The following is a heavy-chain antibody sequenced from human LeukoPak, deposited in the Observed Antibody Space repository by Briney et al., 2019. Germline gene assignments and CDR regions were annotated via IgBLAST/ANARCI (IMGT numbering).Heavy chain of an antibody. Sequence: PGGSLRLSCAASGFTFSSYAMSWVRQAPGKGLEWVSGINGRGDSTVYAASVEGRFTISRDNSKNSLYLQMNSLRAEDTAVYYCARAFYKWPHDAFDIWGQGTMVTVSS. D-gene: IGHD1-1*01. CDR3: ARAFYKWPHDAFDI. V-gene: IGHV3-23*01. J-gene: IGHJ3*02. CDR2: INGRGDST. CDR1: GFTFSSYA.